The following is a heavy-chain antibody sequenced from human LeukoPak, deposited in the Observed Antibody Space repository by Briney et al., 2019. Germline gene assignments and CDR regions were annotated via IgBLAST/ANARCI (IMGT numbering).Heavy chain of an antibody. V-gene: IGHV3-20*04. Sequence: GGSLRLSCAAPGFTFDDYGMSWVRQAPGKGLEWVSGINWNGGSTGYADSVKGRFTISRDNAKNSLYLQMNSLRAEDTALYYCARVGELAPLAYYYHMDVWGKGTTVTVSS. D-gene: IGHD1-26*01. J-gene: IGHJ6*03. CDR2: INWNGGST. CDR1: GFTFDDYG. CDR3: ARVGELAPLAYYYHMDV.